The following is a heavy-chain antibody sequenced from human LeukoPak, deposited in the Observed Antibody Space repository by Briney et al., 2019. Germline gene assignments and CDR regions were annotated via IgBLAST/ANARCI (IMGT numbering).Heavy chain of an antibody. D-gene: IGHD3-3*01. CDR3: ARNLWTGDGREEWLYY. CDR2: INHSGST. CDR1: GGSFSGYY. V-gene: IGHV4-34*01. Sequence: SETLSLTCAVYGGSFSGYYWGWIRQPPGKGREWMGEINHSGSTNYNPSLKSRVTISVDTSKNQFSLKLSSVTAADTAVYYCARNLWTGDGREEWLYYWGQGTLVTVSS. J-gene: IGHJ4*02.